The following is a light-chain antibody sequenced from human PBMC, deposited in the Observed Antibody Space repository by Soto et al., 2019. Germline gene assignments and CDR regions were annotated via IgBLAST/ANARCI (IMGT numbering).Light chain of an antibody. J-gene: IGKJ3*01. Sequence: DIHLTQSPSFLSASEGDRVTITCRASQGIANYLAWFQQKPGKAPKLLIDSASTLQSGVPSRFSGSGVGTEFTLTITSLQPEDSATYYCQQLSIYPLTFGHGTRVDIK. CDR2: SAS. V-gene: IGKV1-9*01. CDR1: QGIANY. CDR3: QQLSIYPLT.